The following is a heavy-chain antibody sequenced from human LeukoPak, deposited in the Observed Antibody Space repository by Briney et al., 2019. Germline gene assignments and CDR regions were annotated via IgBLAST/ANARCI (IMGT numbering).Heavy chain of an antibody. J-gene: IGHJ4*02. D-gene: IGHD6-19*01. Sequence: GGSLRLSCAASGFTFSRYSMNWVRQAPGKGLEWVSYISSSSSTIDYADSVKGRFTISRDNSKNTLYLQVNSLRAEDTAVYYCARDRYSSGWYGDFDCWGQGTLVTVSS. V-gene: IGHV3-48*01. CDR3: ARDRYSSGWYGDFDC. CDR2: ISSSSSTI. CDR1: GFTFSRYS.